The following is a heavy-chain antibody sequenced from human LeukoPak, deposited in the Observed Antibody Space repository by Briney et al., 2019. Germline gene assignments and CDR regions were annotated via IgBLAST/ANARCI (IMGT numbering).Heavy chain of an antibody. CDR3: ARQLGVGVWALDR. V-gene: IGHV4-39*01. CDR1: GDSITTEHYW. Sequence: SVTLSLTCDVSGDSITTEHYWWGWLRQPPGKGLEWIAIIFYTGKIHDNPSLRNRISMSVDTSKDQFSLRLSAVTAADTAVYYCARQLGVGVWALDRWGQGTLVTVSS. D-gene: IGHD3-16*01. J-gene: IGHJ4*02. CDR2: IFYTGKI.